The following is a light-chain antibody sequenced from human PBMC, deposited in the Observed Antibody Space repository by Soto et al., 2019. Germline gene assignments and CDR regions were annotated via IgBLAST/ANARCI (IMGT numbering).Light chain of an antibody. CDR2: SDD. CDR1: SSNIGGNS. CDR3: AAWDDNLNGPV. V-gene: IGLV1-44*01. Sequence: QSVLTQPPSASGTPGQRVTISCSGSSSNIGGNSVNWYQHLPGTAPKILIYSDDERPSGVPDRFSGSKSGTSASLAISGLQYEDEADYYCAAWDDNLNGPVFGGGTKLTVL. J-gene: IGLJ2*01.